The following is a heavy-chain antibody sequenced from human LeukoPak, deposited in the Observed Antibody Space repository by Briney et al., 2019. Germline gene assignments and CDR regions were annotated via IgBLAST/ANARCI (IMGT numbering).Heavy chain of an antibody. CDR3: ARGLYCSSTSCYDYYYCYGMDV. J-gene: IGHJ6*02. CDR2: ISSSSYI. CDR1: GFTFSSYS. Sequence: NPGGSLRLSCAASGFTFSSYSMNWVRQAPGKGLEWVSSISSSSYIYYADSVKGRFTISRDNAKNSLYLQMNSLRAEDTAVYYCARGLYCSSTSCYDYYYCYGMDVWGQGTTVTVSS. V-gene: IGHV3-21*01. D-gene: IGHD2-2*01.